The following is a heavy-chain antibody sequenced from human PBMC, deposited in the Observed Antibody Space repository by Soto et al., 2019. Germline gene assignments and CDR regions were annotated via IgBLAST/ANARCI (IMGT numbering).Heavy chain of an antibody. V-gene: IGHV3-33*01. CDR1: GFTFSSHG. CDR2: IWYDGSEK. CDR3: ARWGNWKVADY. Sequence: QVQLVQSGGGVVQPGMSLRLSCAASGFTFSSHGMHWVRQAPGKGLEWVAVIWYDGSEKYYGDSVKGRFTISRDNSKNTLYLQMNSLRADDTAVYYCARWGNWKVADYWGQGTLVTVSS. J-gene: IGHJ4*02. D-gene: IGHD1-1*01.